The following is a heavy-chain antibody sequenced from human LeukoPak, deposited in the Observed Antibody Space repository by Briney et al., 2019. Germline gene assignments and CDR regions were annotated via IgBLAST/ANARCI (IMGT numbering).Heavy chain of an antibody. CDR3: AKVVGASNGYFDY. CDR2: INPSIGTT. CDR1: GGTFSSYA. V-gene: IGHV1-46*01. D-gene: IGHD1-26*01. Sequence: SSVKVSFKASGGTFSSYAINWVRQAPGQGLEWMGIINPSIGTTSYAQKFQGRVTMTRDTSTSTVYMELSSLTSEDTAVYYCAKVVGASNGYFDYWGQGTLVTVSS. J-gene: IGHJ4*02.